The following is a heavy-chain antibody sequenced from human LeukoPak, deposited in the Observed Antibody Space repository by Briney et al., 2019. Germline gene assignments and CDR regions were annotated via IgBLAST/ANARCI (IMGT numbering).Heavy chain of an antibody. Sequence: GGSLRLSCAVSGFTFSSYWMHWVRQAPGKGLVWVSRVNSDGSSTTYADSVKGRFTISRDNAKNTLYLQMNSLRAEDTAVYYCGRIMGYSYDYVGLCPLLNDS. CDR1: GFTFSSYW. V-gene: IGHV3-74*01. D-gene: IGHD5-18*01. CDR3: GRIMGYSYDYVGLCPLLNDS. CDR2: VNSDGSST. J-gene: IGHJ5*01.